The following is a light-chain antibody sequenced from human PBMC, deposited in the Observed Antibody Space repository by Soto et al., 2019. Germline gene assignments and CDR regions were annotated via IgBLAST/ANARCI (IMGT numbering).Light chain of an antibody. CDR2: NVY. J-gene: IGLJ1*01. Sequence: QSPLTQPASVCGSPGQSITISCTGTSSDGGAYNFVSWHQQHPGKAPKLMIYNVYDRPSGISYRFSGSKSGNTASLTISGLQGEDEADYYCSAYTVSRTYVFGTGTKVTVL. CDR1: SSDGGAYNF. V-gene: IGLV2-14*03. CDR3: SAYTVSRTYV.